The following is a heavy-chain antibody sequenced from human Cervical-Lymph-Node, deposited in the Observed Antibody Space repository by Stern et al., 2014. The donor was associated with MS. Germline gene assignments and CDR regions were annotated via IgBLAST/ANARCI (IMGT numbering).Heavy chain of an antibody. D-gene: IGHD2-8*01. CDR1: GGFIKSYY. CDR2: FHFSGNS. J-gene: IGHJ6*02. V-gene: IGHV4-4*07. Sequence: VQLVESGPGLVKPSETLSLTCTVSGGFIKSYYWSWVRQSAGKGLEWIGRFHFSGNSNYNPSLTSRVTMSVDTAQSQFSLKLTSVTAADSAVYYCARDGGFCTNRVCPKYYHSGMDVWGQGTTVTVSS. CDR3: ARDGGFCTNRVCPKYYHSGMDV.